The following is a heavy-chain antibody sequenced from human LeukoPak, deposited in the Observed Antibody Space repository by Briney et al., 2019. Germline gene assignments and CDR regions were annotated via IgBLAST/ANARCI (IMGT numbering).Heavy chain of an antibody. V-gene: IGHV3-21*01. Sequence: GGSLRLSCAASGFTFSSYEMNWVRQAPGKGLEWVSSISGSNSYIYYADSMKGRFTISRDNAKNSLYLQMNSLRAEDTAVYYCARGENQHIYYYGSGSYPLDYWGQGTLVTVSS. CDR2: ISGSNSYI. CDR1: GFTFSSYE. CDR3: ARGENQHIYYYGSGSYPLDY. J-gene: IGHJ4*02. D-gene: IGHD3-10*01.